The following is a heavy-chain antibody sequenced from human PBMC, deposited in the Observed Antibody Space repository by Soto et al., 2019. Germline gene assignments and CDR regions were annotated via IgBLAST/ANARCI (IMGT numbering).Heavy chain of an antibody. CDR1: GFTFSSYG. CDR2: IWYDGSNK. Sequence: QVQLVESGGGVVQPGRSLRLSCAASGFTFSSYGMHWVRQAPGEGLEWVAVIWYDGSNKYYADSVKGRFTISRDNSKNTLYLQMNSLRAEDTAVYYCLRADEWLAAFDIWGQGTMVTVST. D-gene: IGHD6-19*01. J-gene: IGHJ3*02. V-gene: IGHV3-33*01. CDR3: LRADEWLAAFDI.